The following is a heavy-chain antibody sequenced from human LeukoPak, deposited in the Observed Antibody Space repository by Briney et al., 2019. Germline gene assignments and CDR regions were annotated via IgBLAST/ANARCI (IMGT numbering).Heavy chain of an antibody. CDR2: ISYDGSNK. CDR1: GFTFSSYG. D-gene: IGHD6-19*01. CDR3: ARDIAVAGTDYYGMDV. Sequence: GRSLRLSCAASGFTFSSYGMHWVRQAPGKGLEWVAVISYDGSNKYYADSVKGRFTISRDNSKNTLYLQMNSLRAEDTAVYYCARDIAVAGTDYYGMDVWGKGTTVTVSS. J-gene: IGHJ6*04. V-gene: IGHV3-30*03.